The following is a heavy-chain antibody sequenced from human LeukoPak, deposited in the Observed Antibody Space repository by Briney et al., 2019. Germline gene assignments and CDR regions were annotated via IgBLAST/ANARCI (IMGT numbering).Heavy chain of an antibody. V-gene: IGHV3-21*01. CDR3: ASLAYVDTAMVLDY. CDR2: ISSSSSYI. D-gene: IGHD5-18*01. Sequence: GGSLRLSCAASGFTFSSYSMNWVRQAPGRGREWVSSISSSSSYIYYADSVKGRFTISRDNAKNSLYLQMNSLRAEDTAVYYCASLAYVDTAMVLDYWGQGTLVTVSS. CDR1: GFTFSSYS. J-gene: IGHJ4*02.